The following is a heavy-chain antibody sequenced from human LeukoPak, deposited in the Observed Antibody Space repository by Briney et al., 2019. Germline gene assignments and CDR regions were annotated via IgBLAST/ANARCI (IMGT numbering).Heavy chain of an antibody. CDR1: GGSFGGYY. Sequence: SETLSLTCAVYGGSFGGYYWSWIRQPPGKGMEWIGEINHSGSTNYNPSLKSRVTISVDTSKNQFSLKLSSVTAADTAVYYCARGRGVRGSLDYWGQGTLVTVSS. CDR3: ARGRGVRGSLDY. CDR2: INHSGST. V-gene: IGHV4-34*01. J-gene: IGHJ4*02. D-gene: IGHD3-10*01.